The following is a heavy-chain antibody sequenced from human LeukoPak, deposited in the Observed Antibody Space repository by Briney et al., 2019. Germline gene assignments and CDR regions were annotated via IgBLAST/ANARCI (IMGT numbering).Heavy chain of an antibody. V-gene: IGHV3-7*03. D-gene: IGHD1-26*01. CDR1: GFTYSSYW. CDR2: IKQDGSEK. CDR3: TRDYRGTFDY. Sequence: GSLRLSCVASGFTYSSYWMSWVRQAPGRGLEWVANIKQDGSEKNYVDSVKGRFTISRDNAKNSLYLQMNSLRAEDTAVYYCTRDYRGTFDYWGQGTLVTVSS. J-gene: IGHJ4*02.